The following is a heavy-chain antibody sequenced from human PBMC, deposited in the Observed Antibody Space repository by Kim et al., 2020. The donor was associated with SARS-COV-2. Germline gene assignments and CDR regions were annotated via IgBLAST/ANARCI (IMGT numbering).Heavy chain of an antibody. J-gene: IGHJ2*01. CDR2: ISSSSSTI. D-gene: IGHD6-19*01. V-gene: IGHV3-48*02. CDR3: ARERQQWLLRGWYFDL. CDR1: FSSYS. Sequence: FSSYSMNWDRQAPGKGLEWVSYISSSSSTIYYADSVKGRFTISRDNAKNSLYLQMNSLRDEDTAVYYCARERQQWLLRGWYFDLWGRGTLAT.